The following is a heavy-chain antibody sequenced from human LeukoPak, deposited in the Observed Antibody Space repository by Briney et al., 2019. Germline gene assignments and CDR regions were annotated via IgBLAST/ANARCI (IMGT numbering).Heavy chain of an antibody. J-gene: IGHJ6*02. CDR3: ARDLSYFSLDV. CDR1: GFTFTTYG. CDR2: IFYDGSKT. V-gene: IGHV3-33*01. Sequence: GGSLRPSCAASGFTFTTYGFYWVRQAPGQGLEWVSLIFYDGSKTDYADSVKGRFTISRDNSKNTVYLQMNSLRGEDTAVYYCARDLSYFSLDVRGQGTTVTVSS.